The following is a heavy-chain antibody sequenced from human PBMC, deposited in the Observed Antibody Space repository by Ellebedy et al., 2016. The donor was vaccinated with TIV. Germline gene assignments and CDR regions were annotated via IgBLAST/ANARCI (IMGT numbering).Heavy chain of an antibody. V-gene: IGHV3-23*01. D-gene: IGHD3-16*02. CDR2: ISASSSHT. CDR1: GFMFSSYA. Sequence: PGGSLRLSCAASGFMFSSYAMSWVRQAPGKGLEWVSGISASSSHTSYADSVKGRFAISRDNSKNTLFLQMSSLSAEDTAIYFCAKNVWATDRYFHYWGQGTLVTVSS. J-gene: IGHJ4*02. CDR3: AKNVWATDRYFHY.